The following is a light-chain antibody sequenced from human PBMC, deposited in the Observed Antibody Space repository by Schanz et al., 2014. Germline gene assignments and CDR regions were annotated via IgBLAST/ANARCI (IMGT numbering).Light chain of an antibody. Sequence: IVLTQSPGTLSLSPGERGTLSCRASQSVSSSYLAWYQQKPGQAPRLLIYGASIRAAGIPDRFSGSGSGTDFTLTISRLEPEDFAVYYCQQYGSSFTFGPGTKVDIK. CDR2: GAS. CDR3: QQYGSSFT. V-gene: IGKV3-20*01. CDR1: QSVSSSY. J-gene: IGKJ3*01.